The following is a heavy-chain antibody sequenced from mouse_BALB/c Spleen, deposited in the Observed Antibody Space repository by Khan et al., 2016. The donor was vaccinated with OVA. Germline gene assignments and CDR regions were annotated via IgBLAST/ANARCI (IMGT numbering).Heavy chain of an antibody. J-gene: IGHJ2*01. V-gene: IGHV5-6-4*01. CDR3: PRSWGYYGHNPYFGY. CDR1: GFSFSSYS. CDR2: ISSGGTYT. D-gene: IGHD1-1*01. Sequence: EVQLVESGGGLVRPGGSLKLSCAASGFSFSSYSMSWVRQTPEKRLEWVATISSGGTYTYYPDSVKGRFTISRDNAKNTLYLQMSSLKSEDTAIYYCPRSWGYYGHNPYFGYWGQGTTCTVSS.